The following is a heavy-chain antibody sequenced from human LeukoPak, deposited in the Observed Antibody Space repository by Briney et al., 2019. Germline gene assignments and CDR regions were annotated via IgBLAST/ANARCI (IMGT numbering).Heavy chain of an antibody. CDR3: ARRPRYCSSTSCYYYYYYGMDV. CDR2: IYPGDSDT. D-gene: IGHD2-2*01. CDR1: GYSFTSYW. V-gene: IGHV5-51*01. J-gene: IGHJ6*02. Sequence: GESLKISCKGSGYSFTSYWIGWVRQMPGKGLEWMGIIYPGDSDTRYSSSFQGQVTISADKSISTAYLQWSSLKASDTAMYYCARRPRYCSSTSCYYYYYYGMDVWGQGTTVTVSS.